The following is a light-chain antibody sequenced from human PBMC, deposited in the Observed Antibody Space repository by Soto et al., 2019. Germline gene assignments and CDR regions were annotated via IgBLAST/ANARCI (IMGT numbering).Light chain of an antibody. J-gene: IGKJ5*01. CDR3: QQRYSWPVT. CDR2: ATS. CDR1: QSIANY. Sequence: EIVMTQSPATLSVSPGERATLSCRASQSIANYVGWYQQKPCQAPSLLTYATSNRATGIPARFSGSGSGTDFPLTISSLEPEDFSVYYCQQRYSWPVTFGQGTRLEIK. V-gene: IGKV3-11*01.